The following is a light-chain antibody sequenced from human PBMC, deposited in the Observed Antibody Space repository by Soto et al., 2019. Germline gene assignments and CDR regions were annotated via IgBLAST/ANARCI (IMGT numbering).Light chain of an antibody. V-gene: IGKV1-5*03. CDR2: KAS. CDR3: QQYNSYPYT. J-gene: IGKJ2*01. CDR1: QSISYW. Sequence: DIQMTQSPSTLSASVGDRVTITCRASQSISYWLAWYQQKPGKAPKLLIYKASSLESGVPSRFSGRGSGTEFPLTISSLQPDDFATYYCQQYNSYPYTFGQGTKLEIK.